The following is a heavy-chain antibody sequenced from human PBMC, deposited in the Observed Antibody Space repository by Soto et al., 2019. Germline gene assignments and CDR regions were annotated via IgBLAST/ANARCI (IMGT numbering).Heavy chain of an antibody. V-gene: IGHV3-30*03. Sequence: QVQLVESGGGVVQPGRSLRLSCAASGFTFSSYGMHWVRQAPGKGLEWVAVISYDGSNKYYADSVKGRFTISRDNSKNTLYLQMNSLRAEDTAVYYGAGLVRGAWFDPWGQGTLVTVSS. CDR2: ISYDGSNK. J-gene: IGHJ5*02. D-gene: IGHD3-10*01. CDR3: AGLVRGAWFDP. CDR1: GFTFSSYG.